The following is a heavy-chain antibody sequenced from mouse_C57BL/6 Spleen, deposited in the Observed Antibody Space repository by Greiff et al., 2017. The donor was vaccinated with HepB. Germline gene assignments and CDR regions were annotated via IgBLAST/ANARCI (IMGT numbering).Heavy chain of an antibody. CDR3: ARSFGYGSSGFAY. J-gene: IGHJ3*01. D-gene: IGHD1-1*01. CDR2: INPSSGYT. CDR1: GYTFTSYW. V-gene: IGHV1-7*01. Sequence: VQLQQSGAELAKPGASVKLSCKASGYTFTSYWMHWVKQRPGQGLEWIGYINPSSGYTKYNQKFKDKATLTADISSSTAYMQLSSLTYEDSAVYYGARSFGYGSSGFAYWGQGTLVTVSA.